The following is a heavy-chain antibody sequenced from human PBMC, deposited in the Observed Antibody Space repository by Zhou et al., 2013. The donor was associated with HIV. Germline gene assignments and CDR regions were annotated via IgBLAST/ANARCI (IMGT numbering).Heavy chain of an antibody. CDR1: GGTFENYP. Sequence: VQLVQSGNVLKRPGSSVKISCKTSGGTFENYPISWVRQAPGHGLEWVGGVIPVLGIAHYSQKFQGRVTVSADTSKTISYLELTSLRSEDTALYFCAREGLYSNSYRTIDYWGQGTLVTVFS. D-gene: IGHD6-6*01. CDR2: VIPVLGIA. CDR3: AREGLYSNSYRTIDY. J-gene: IGHJ4*02. V-gene: IGHV1-69*14.